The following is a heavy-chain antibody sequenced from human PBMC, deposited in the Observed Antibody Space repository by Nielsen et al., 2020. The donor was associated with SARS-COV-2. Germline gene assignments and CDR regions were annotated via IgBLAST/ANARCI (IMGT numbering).Heavy chain of an antibody. D-gene: IGHD6-19*01. CDR3: ARSSGYYGMDV. CDR2: IGTAGDT. CDR1: GFTFSSYD. J-gene: IGHJ6*02. Sequence: GESLKISCAASGFTFSSYDMHWVRQATGKGLEWVSAIGTAGDTYYPGSVKGRFTISRENAKNSLYLQVNSLRAGDTAVYYCARSSGYYGMDVWGQGTTVTVSS. V-gene: IGHV3-13*01.